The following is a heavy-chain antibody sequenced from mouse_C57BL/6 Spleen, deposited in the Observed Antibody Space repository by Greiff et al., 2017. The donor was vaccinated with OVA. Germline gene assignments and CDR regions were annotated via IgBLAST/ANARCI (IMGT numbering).Heavy chain of an antibody. J-gene: IGHJ4*01. D-gene: IGHD3-2*02. V-gene: IGHV5-17*01. CDR2: ISSGSSTI. CDR3: AESSGPYYYAMDY. CDR1: GFTFSDYG. Sequence: EVQLVESGGGLVKPGGSLKLSCAASGFTFSDYGMHWVRQAPEKGLEWVAYISSGSSTIYYADTVKGRFTISRDNTKNTLFLQMTSLRSEDTAMYYCAESSGPYYYAMDYWGQGTSVTVSS.